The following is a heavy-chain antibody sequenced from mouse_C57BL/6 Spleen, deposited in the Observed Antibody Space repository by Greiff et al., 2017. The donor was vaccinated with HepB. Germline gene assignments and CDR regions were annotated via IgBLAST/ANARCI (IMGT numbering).Heavy chain of an antibody. V-gene: IGHV1-82*01. CDR3: ARRDSSGLYYFDY. CDR2: IYPGDGDT. J-gene: IGHJ2*01. Sequence: VQLQQSGPELVKPGASVKISCKASGYAFSSSWMNWVKQRPGKGLEWIGRIYPGDGDTNYNGKFKGKAKLTADKSSSTAYMQLSSLTSEDSAVYFCARRDSSGLYYFDYWGQGTTLTVSS. D-gene: IGHD3-2*02. CDR1: GYAFSSSW.